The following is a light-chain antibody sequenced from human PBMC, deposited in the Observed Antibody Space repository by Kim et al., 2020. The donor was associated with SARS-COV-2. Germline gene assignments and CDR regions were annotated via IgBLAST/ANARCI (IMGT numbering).Light chain of an antibody. Sequence: EIVLTQSPGTLSLSPGGRATLSCRASQSISSSYLGWYQQKPGQAPRLLIYGASSRATGIPDRFSGSGSGTDFTLTISRLEPEDFAVYYCQHYGSAPYSFGQGTKLEI. CDR2: GAS. CDR1: QSISSSY. CDR3: QHYGSAPYS. J-gene: IGKJ2*03. V-gene: IGKV3-20*01.